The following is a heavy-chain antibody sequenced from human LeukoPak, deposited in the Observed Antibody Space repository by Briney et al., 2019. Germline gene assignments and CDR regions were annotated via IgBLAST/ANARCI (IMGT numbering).Heavy chain of an antibody. V-gene: IGHV3-48*01. CDR1: GFIFSQYS. J-gene: IGHJ5*02. Sequence: LTGGSLRLSCAASGFIFSQYSVNWVRQAPGKGLEWVSHIRSSSETFYADSVKGRFTISRDNARNSLYLQMNNLRGEDTAIYYCARDAGNSGYGCDLWGQGTLVTVSS. D-gene: IGHD5-12*01. CDR3: ARDAGNSGYGCDL. CDR2: IRSSSET.